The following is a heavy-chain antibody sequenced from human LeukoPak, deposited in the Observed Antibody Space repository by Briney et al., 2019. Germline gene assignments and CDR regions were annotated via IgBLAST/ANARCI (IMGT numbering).Heavy chain of an antibody. CDR2: TRYDGSIK. D-gene: IGHD3-3*02. CDR1: GFTFNNYG. CDR3: AKERLLGYFYMDV. Sequence: PGGSLRLSCAASGFTFNNYGLHWVRQAPAKGLESVEFTRYDGSIKDYADSVKGRFTISRDNSKNMLYLEMNSLRTDDTALYYCAKERLLGYFYMDVWGKGTTVTVSS. J-gene: IGHJ6*03. V-gene: IGHV3-30*02.